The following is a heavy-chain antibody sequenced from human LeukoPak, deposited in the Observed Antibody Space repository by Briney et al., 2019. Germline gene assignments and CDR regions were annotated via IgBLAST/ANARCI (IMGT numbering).Heavy chain of an antibody. V-gene: IGHV1-2*02. CDR2: INPNSGGT. CDR3: AREPDYYGSGSYDY. Sequence: ASVKVSCKASGYTFTGYYMHWVRQAPGQGLEWMGWINPNSGGTNYAQKFQGRVTMTRDTSISTAYMELSRLRSDDTAVYYCAREPDYYGSGSYDYWGRGTLVTVSS. CDR1: GYTFTGYY. D-gene: IGHD3-10*01. J-gene: IGHJ4*02.